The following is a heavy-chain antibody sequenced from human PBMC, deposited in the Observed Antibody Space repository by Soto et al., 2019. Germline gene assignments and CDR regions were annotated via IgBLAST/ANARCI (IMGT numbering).Heavy chain of an antibody. Sequence: EVQLVESGGGLVQPGGSLRLSCAASGFTFGNYWMTWVRQAPGKGLEWVANIKGDGSAKSYLDCVRGRFTVSRDKAENSMLLQMNLLRAEDTVLYYWSRDVSPGSRGYYLDAFDIWGQGRMVSVS. D-gene: IGHD3-22*01. CDR1: GFTFGNYW. CDR2: IKGDGSAK. V-gene: IGHV3-7*05. J-gene: IGHJ3*02. CDR3: SRDVSPGSRGYYLDAFDI.